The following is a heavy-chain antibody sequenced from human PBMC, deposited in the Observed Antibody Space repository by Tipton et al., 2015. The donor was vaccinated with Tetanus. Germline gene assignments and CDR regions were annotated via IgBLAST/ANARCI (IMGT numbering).Heavy chain of an antibody. V-gene: IGHV3-9*02. CDR3: ASGMATITFLAFDY. D-gene: IGHD5-24*01. CDR2: ISWNSGSI. J-gene: IGHJ4*02. CDR1: GLTSDDYA. Sequence: SLRLSCAASGLTSDDYAMHWVRQAPGKGLEWVSGISWNSGSIGYADSVKGRFTISRDNAKNSLYLQMNSLRAEDTALYYCASGMATITFLAFDYWGQGTLVTVSS.